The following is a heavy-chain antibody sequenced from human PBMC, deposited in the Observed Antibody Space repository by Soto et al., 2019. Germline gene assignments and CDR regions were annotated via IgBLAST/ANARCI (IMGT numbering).Heavy chain of an antibody. CDR3: ARASRGSIWYGRDYYYYGMDL. J-gene: IGHJ6*02. V-gene: IGHV6-1*01. Sequence: PSQTLSLTCAISGDSVSSNSAAWNWIRQSPSRGLEWLGRTYYRSKWYNDYAVSVKSRVTINPDTSKNQFSLQLNSVTPEDTAVYYCARASRGSIWYGRDYYYYGMDLWGQGSSVTGSS. CDR2: TYYRSKWYN. D-gene: IGHD6-13*01. CDR1: GDSVSSNSAA.